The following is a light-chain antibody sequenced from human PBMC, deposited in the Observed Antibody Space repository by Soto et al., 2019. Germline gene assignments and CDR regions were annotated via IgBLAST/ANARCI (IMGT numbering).Light chain of an antibody. J-gene: IGKJ4*01. Sequence: EIVMTQSPLSLPVTPGEPASIFCRSSQSLLHTDGNNYMGWYLQKPGHSPQLLIYLGSNRASGVPDRFSGSGSGTDFTLKISRVEAEDVGVYDCMQALQTPTFGGGTKVDIK. CDR1: QSLLHTDGNNY. V-gene: IGKV2-28*01. CDR2: LGS. CDR3: MQALQTPT.